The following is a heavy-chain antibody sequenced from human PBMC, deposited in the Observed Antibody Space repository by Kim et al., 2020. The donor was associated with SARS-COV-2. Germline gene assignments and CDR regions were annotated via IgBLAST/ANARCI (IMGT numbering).Heavy chain of an antibody. Sequence: FQGRVTITADESTSTAYMELSSLRSEDTAVYYCARANYDILTGYYYYFDYWGQGTLVTVSS. V-gene: IGHV1-69*01. D-gene: IGHD3-9*01. CDR3: ARANYDILTGYYYYFDY. J-gene: IGHJ4*02.